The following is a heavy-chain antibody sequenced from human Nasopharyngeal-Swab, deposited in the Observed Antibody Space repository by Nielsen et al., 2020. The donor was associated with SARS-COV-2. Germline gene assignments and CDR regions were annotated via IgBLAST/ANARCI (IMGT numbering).Heavy chain of an antibody. Sequence: GSLRLSCTVSGVSITSQYWSWIRQPPGKGLEWIGYISHNSGTSYSPSLKSRVTISVDTSKNQFSLKLSSVTAADTAVYYCARTYSSSYYYYGMDVWGQGTTVTVSS. CDR1: GVSITSQY. CDR3: ARTYSSSYYYYGMDV. D-gene: IGHD6-13*01. V-gene: IGHV4-59*11. CDR2: ISHNSGT. J-gene: IGHJ6*02.